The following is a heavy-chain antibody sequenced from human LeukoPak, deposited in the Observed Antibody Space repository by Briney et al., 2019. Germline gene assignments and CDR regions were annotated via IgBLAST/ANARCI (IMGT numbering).Heavy chain of an antibody. D-gene: IGHD4-11*01. CDR1: GFTFSDYY. V-gene: IGHV3-30*18. CDR2: ISYDGINK. CDR3: AKSRLTTGFDP. Sequence: GGSLRLSCAASGFTFSDYYMSWIRQAPGKGLEWVAVISYDGINKYYADSVKGRFTISRDNSKNTLYLQMNSLRAEDTAVYYCAKSRLTTGFDPWGQGTLVTVSS. J-gene: IGHJ5*02.